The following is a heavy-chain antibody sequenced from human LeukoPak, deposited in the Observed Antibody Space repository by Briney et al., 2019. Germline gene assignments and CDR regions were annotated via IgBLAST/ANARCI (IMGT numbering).Heavy chain of an antibody. J-gene: IGHJ4*02. V-gene: IGHV3-48*04. CDR3: ARARDTMIPDY. D-gene: IGHD3-22*01. CDR2: TSSSSSTI. Sequence: PGGSLRLSSAASGFTFSGYDMSWVRQAPGKGLEWVSYTSSSSSTIYYADSVKSRFTISRDNAKNSLYLQMNSLRAEDTAVYYCARARDTMIPDYWGQGTLVTVSS. CDR1: GFTFSGYD.